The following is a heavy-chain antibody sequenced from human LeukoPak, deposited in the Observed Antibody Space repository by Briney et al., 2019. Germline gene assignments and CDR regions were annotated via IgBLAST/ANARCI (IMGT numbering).Heavy chain of an antibody. Sequence: SVKVSCKASGGTLSSYAISWVRQAPGQGLEWMGRIIPILGIANYAQKFQGRVTITADKSTSTAYMELSSLRSEDTAVYYCASGCGGDRYTLDYWGQGTLVTVSS. V-gene: IGHV1-69*04. CDR1: GGTLSSYA. D-gene: IGHD2-21*02. CDR2: IIPILGIA. J-gene: IGHJ4*02. CDR3: ASGCGGDRYTLDY.